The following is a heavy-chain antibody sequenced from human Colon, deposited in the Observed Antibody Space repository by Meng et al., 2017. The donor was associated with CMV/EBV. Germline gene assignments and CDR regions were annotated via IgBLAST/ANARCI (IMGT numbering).Heavy chain of an antibody. Sequence: GGSLRLSCVASGYTFTTTWISWVRQAPGKGLEWVANIKEDGSQKNYADSVRGRFIISRDNAKNSVYLQMDSLRVEDTAVYYCARDGTVYYYGMDVWGQGTTVTVSS. V-gene: IGHV3-7*01. J-gene: IGHJ6*02. D-gene: IGHD1-1*01. CDR2: IKEDGSQK. CDR3: ARDGTVYYYGMDV. CDR1: GYTFTTTW.